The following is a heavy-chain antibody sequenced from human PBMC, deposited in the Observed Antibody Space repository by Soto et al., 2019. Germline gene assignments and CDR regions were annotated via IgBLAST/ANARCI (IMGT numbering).Heavy chain of an antibody. Sequence: QVQLQESGPGLVKHSQTLSLTCTVSGGSISTGGYYWSWISQHPGKGLEWIGYIYYSGSTYYNPSLKIRVTITVDTSKNRFSLKLSSVTAADTSEYYCAREPLTWGQGALVTVSS. J-gene: IGHJ4*02. CDR1: GGSISTGGYY. V-gene: IGHV4-31*03. CDR3: AREPLT. CDR2: IYYSGST.